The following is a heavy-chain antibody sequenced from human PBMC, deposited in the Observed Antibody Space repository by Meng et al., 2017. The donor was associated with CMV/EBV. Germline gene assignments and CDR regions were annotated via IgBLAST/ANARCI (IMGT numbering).Heavy chain of an antibody. V-gene: IGHV4-34*01. CDR2: INHSGST. J-gene: IGHJ6*02. Sequence: SETLSLTCAVYGGSFSGYSWSWIRQPPGKGLEWIGEINHSGSTNYNPSLKSRVTISVDTSKNQFSLKLSSVTAADTAVYYCARGVRPGYCSSTSCYTGRPFHYYYYGMDVWGQGTTVTVSS. CDR3: ARGVRPGYCSSTSCYTGRPFHYYYYGMDV. D-gene: IGHD2-2*02. CDR1: GGSFSGYS.